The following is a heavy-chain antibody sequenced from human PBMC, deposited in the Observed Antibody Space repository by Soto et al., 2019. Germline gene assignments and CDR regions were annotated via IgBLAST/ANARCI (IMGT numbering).Heavy chain of an antibody. CDR1: GGVFSGCC. CDR2: INHSGST. V-gene: IGHV4-34*01. CDR3: ARGRIVVVPAAKHNWFDP. D-gene: IGHD2-2*01. J-gene: IGHJ5*02. Sequence: SECLSLTCADDGGVFSGCCCSWIRPPPGKGLEWIGEINHSGSTNYNPSLKSRVTISVDTSKNQFSLKLSSVTAADTAVYYCARGRIVVVPAAKHNWFDPWGQGTLVTVSS.